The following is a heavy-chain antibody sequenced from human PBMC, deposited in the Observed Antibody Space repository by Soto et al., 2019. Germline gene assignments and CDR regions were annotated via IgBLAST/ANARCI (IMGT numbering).Heavy chain of an antibody. CDR1: GYTYTSYA. J-gene: IGHJ4*02. CDR3: ARSPGGPMTPGDY. CDR2: INAGNGNT. Sequence: ASVKVSCKASGYTYTSYAMHWVLQAPGQRLEWMGWINAGNGNTKYSQKFQGRVTITRDTSASTAYMELSSLRSEGTAVYYCARSPGGPMTPGDYWGQGTLVTVSS. D-gene: IGHD3-10*01. V-gene: IGHV1-3*01.